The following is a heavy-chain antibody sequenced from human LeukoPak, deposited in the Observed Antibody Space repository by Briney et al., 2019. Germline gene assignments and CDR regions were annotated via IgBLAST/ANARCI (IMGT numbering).Heavy chain of an antibody. CDR1: GFTFSIYG. V-gene: IGHV3-7*04. CDR2: IKQDGSEI. J-gene: IGHJ6*02. Sequence: GGSLRLSCAASGFTFSIYGMHWVRQAPGKGLEWVANIKQDGSEIYYVDSVKGRFTISRDNAKNSLYLQMNSLRAGDTAVYYCGRGMDVWGQGTTVTVSS. CDR3: GRGMDV.